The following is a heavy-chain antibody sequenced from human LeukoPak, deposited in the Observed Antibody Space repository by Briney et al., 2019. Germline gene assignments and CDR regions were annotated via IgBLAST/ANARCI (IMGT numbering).Heavy chain of an antibody. CDR1: GGTFSSYA. Sequence: SVKVSCKASGGTFSSYAISWVRQAPGQGLEWMGGIIPIFGTANYAQKSQGRVTITADKSTSTAYMELSSLRSEDTAVYYCARGLVGNALDYWGQGTLVTVSS. D-gene: IGHD2-8*02. CDR2: IIPIFGTA. J-gene: IGHJ4*02. V-gene: IGHV1-69*06. CDR3: ARGLVGNALDY.